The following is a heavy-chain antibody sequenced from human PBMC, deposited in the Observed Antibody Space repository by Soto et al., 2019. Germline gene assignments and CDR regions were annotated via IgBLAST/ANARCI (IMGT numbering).Heavy chain of an antibody. CDR3: ARDRQQLISEDWFDP. D-gene: IGHD6-13*01. J-gene: IGHJ5*02. CDR2: TYYRSKWYN. CDR1: GDSVSRNSGA. Sequence: QTLSLTCXIPGDSVSRNSGASNWIRQSPSRGLEWLGRTYYRSKWYNDYAVSVKSRITINPGTSKNQFSLQLNSVTPEDTAVYYCARDRQQLISEDWFDPWGQGTLVTVSS. V-gene: IGHV6-1*01.